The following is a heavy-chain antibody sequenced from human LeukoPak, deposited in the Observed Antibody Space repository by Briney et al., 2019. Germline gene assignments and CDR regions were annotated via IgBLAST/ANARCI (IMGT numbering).Heavy chain of an antibody. Sequence: PGGSLRLSCAASGFTFSSSWMHWARQAPGKGLVWVSRINTDGSRTDHADSVKGRFTISRDNAKGTLYLQMSSLRAEDTAVYYCVRGFGGRTDSWGQGTEVTVST. CDR2: INTDGSRT. CDR1: GFTFSSSW. D-gene: IGHD2-15*01. J-gene: IGHJ5*01. CDR3: VRGFGGRTDS. V-gene: IGHV3-74*01.